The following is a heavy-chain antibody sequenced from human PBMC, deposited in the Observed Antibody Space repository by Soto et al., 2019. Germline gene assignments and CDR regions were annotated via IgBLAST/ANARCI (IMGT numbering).Heavy chain of an antibody. CDR3: ARIAATGRGWDV. D-gene: IGHD6-13*01. CDR1: GFTFSSYW. J-gene: IGHJ6*02. V-gene: IGHV3-7*01. CDR2: IKQDGSEE. Sequence: EVQLVESGGGLVQPGGSLRLSCVDSGFTFSSYWMSWVRQAPVKGLEWVGNIKQDGSEENSVDSLKGRFTISRDNSKNSMSLQMTSLRAEDTAVYYCARIAATGRGWDVWGQGTTVVVSS.